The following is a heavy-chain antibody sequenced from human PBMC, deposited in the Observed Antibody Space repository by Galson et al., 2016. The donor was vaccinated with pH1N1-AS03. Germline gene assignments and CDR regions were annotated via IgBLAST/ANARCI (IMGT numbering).Heavy chain of an antibody. CDR3: ALPNSGGNAFEI. CDR1: GVSVTSSGVG. V-gene: IGHV2-5*02. J-gene: IGHJ3*02. Sequence: PALVKPTQTLMLTCSVSGVSVTSSGVGVGWFRQPPGKALEWLALVYWDETRRYSPSLKNRLTITKDSSKNQVVLTVTSVDPMDIATYFCALPNSGGNAFEIWGPGTMVTVSS. D-gene: IGHD2/OR15-2a*01. CDR2: VYWDETR.